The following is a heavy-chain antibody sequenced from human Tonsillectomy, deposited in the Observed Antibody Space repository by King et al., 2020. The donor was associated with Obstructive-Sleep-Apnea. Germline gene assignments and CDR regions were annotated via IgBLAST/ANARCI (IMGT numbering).Heavy chain of an antibody. D-gene: IGHD3-22*01. V-gene: IGHV4-31*03. CDR1: GGSISSGGYY. CDR2: IYYTGSS. Sequence: QLQESGPRLVKPSQTLSLTCTVSGGSISSGGYYWSWIRLHPGQGLEWIGYIYYTGSSYYNPSLKSRVTISVDTSKNQFSLELRSATAADTAVYYCARERYDSGAYRGDHYYGMDVWGRGTTVTVSS. J-gene: IGHJ6*02. CDR3: ARERYDSGAYRGDHYYGMDV.